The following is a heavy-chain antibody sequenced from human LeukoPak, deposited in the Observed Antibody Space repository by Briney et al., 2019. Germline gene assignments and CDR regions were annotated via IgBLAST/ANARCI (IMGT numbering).Heavy chain of an antibody. Sequence: ASVKVSCKASGYTFTSYGISWVRQAPGQGLEWMGWISAYNGNTNYAQKLQGRVTMTRTTSTSTAYMELSSLRSEDTAVYYCARGVRIPHKDRFGVVIIKGLYYFDYWGQGTLVTVSS. J-gene: IGHJ4*02. CDR3: ARGVRIPHKDRFGVVIIKGLYYFDY. V-gene: IGHV1-18*01. CDR1: GYTFTSYG. CDR2: ISAYNGNT. D-gene: IGHD3-3*01.